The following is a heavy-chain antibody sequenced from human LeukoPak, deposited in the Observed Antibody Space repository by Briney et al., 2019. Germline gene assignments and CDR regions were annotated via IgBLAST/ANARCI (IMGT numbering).Heavy chain of an antibody. D-gene: IGHD1-1*01. Sequence: PGRSLRLSCAASGFTFSSYGMHWVRQAPGKGLEWVAVIWYDGSDKYYADSAKGRFTISRDNSKNTLYLQMNSLRAEDTAVYYCAKESRYTNYYFDYWGQGTLVTVSS. J-gene: IGHJ4*02. V-gene: IGHV3-33*06. CDR3: AKESRYTNYYFDY. CDR2: IWYDGSDK. CDR1: GFTFSSYG.